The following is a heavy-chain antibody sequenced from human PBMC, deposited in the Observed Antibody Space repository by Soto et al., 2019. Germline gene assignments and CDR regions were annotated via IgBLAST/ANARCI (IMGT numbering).Heavy chain of an antibody. Sequence: QVQLVQSGAEVKKPGSSVKVSCKASGGTFSSYTISWVRQAPGQGLEWMGRILPILGIANYAQKFQGRVTITADKSTSTAYMELSSPRSEDTAVYYCAMEYCSSTSCDRDYWGQGTLVTVSS. D-gene: IGHD2-2*02. V-gene: IGHV1-69*02. CDR3: AMEYCSSTSCDRDY. CDR1: GGTFSSYT. J-gene: IGHJ4*02. CDR2: ILPILGIA.